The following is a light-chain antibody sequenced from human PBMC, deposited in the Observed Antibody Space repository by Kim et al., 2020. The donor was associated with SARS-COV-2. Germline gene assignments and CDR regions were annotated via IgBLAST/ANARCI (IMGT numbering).Light chain of an antibody. J-gene: IGKJ3*01. CDR1: QSISNY. V-gene: IGKV1-39*01. CDR3: QQSYTIPLFT. CDR2: AAS. Sequence: SVGDRVTITCRSSQSISNYLNWYQKKPGKAPKLLIYAASNLQRGIPSRFIGRGSGTDFTLTIISLQPEDFATYYCQQSYTIPLFTFGPGTKVDIK.